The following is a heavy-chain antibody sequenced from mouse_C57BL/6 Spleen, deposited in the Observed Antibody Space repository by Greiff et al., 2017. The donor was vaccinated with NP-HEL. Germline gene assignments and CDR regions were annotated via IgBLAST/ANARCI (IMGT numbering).Heavy chain of an antibody. V-gene: IGHV1-26*01. CDR3: ARNPSYYYGSSYPFAY. D-gene: IGHD1-1*01. J-gene: IGHJ3*01. CDR1: GYTFTDYY. Sequence: EVKLHQSGPELVKPGASVKISCKASGYTFTDYYMNWVKQSHGKSLEWIGDINPNNGGTSYNQKFKGKATLTVDKSSSTAYMELRSLTSEDSAVYYCARNPSYYYGSSYPFAYWGQGTLVTVSA. CDR2: INPNNGGT.